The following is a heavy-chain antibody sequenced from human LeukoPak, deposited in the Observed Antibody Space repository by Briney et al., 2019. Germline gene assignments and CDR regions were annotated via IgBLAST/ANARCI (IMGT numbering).Heavy chain of an antibody. CDR1: GGSISSSSYY. CDR2: IYYSGST. V-gene: IGHV4-39*07. J-gene: IGHJ4*02. CDR3: AVLMPYYFDY. D-gene: IGHD2-8*01. Sequence: SETLSLTCTVSGGSISSSSYYWGWIRQPPGKGLEWIGSIYYSGSTNYNPSLKSRVTISVDKSKNQFSLKLSSVTAADTAVYYCAVLMPYYFDYWGQGTLVTVSS.